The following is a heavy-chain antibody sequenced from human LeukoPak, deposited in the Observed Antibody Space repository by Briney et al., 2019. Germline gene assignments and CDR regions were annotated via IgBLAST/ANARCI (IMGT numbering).Heavy chain of an antibody. D-gene: IGHD3/OR15-3a*01. CDR3: ARQTGSGLFILP. J-gene: IGHJ4*02. CDR1: GVSISSSNSY. Sequence: SETLSLTCTVSGVSISSSNSYWGWIRQPPGKGLEWIGSIYYSGNTYYNVSLKSQVSISIDTSRNQFSLGLTSVTAADTAVYYCARQTGSGLFILPGGQGTLVTVSS. V-gene: IGHV4-39*01. CDR2: IYYSGNT.